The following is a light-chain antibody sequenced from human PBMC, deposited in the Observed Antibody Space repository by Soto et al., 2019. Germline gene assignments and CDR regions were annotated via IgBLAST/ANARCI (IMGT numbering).Light chain of an antibody. Sequence: QSVLTQPPSVSAAPGQRVTISCSGNSSNVGDNFVSWSQQPPEAAPKLLIYDNHKRPSGITDRLSGPKSGTTATLGTTGLQSGDEDDYYCSTWDGSRSVVVFGGGTNLTVL. V-gene: IGLV1-51*01. CDR1: SSNVGDNF. CDR3: STWDGSRSVVV. J-gene: IGLJ3*02. CDR2: DNH.